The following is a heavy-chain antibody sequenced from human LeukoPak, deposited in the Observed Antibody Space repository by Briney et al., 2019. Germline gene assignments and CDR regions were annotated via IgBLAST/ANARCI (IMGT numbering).Heavy chain of an antibody. CDR3: TRGSGYYRDAFDI. D-gene: IGHD3-22*01. Sequence: GGSLRLSCIAYGFTFDDHAMSWVRQAPGKGLEWVGFLKSKAYGGTSEYAASVKGRFTISRDDSQSIAYLQMNSLKIEDTAVYHCTRGSGYYRDAFDIWGQGTMVIVSS. CDR1: GFTFDDHA. J-gene: IGHJ3*02. CDR2: LKSKAYGGTS. V-gene: IGHV3-49*04.